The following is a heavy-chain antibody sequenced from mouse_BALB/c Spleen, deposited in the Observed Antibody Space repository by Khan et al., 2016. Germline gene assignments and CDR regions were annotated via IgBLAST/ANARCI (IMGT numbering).Heavy chain of an antibody. CDR3: ARDPPLYYYAMDY. V-gene: IGHV7-3*02. Sequence: EVELVESGGGLVQPGGSLRLSCATSGFTFTDYYMSWVRQPPGKALEWLGFIRNKANGYTTEYSASVKGRFTISRDNSQSILYLQMNTLRAEDSATYYCARDPPLYYYAMDYWGQGTSVTVSS. CDR1: GFTFTDYY. CDR2: IRNKANGYTT. J-gene: IGHJ4*01.